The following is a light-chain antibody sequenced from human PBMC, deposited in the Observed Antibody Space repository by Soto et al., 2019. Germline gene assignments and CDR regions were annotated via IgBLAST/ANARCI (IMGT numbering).Light chain of an antibody. CDR3: GTWDSSLTAVL. J-gene: IGLJ2*01. CDR2: ESN. V-gene: IGLV1-51*02. CDR1: SSYIGKNH. Sequence: QSVLTQPPSVSAAPGQKVTISCSGSSSYIGKNHVSWYQQVPVTAPKLLIYESNKGPSGITDRFSGYKSGTSATLGIAGLQTGDEADYYCGTWDSSLTAVLFGGGTKVTVL.